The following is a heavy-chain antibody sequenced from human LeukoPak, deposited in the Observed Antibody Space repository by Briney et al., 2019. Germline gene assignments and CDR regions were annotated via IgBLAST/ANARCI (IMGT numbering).Heavy chain of an antibody. J-gene: IGHJ4*02. CDR1: GFTFSSYG. Sequence: GGSLRLSCAASGFTFSSYGMHWVRQAPGKGLEWVAVIWYDGSNKYYADSVKGRFTISRDNSKNTLYLQMNSLRAEDTAVYYCAKTPVGATTWGQGTLVTVSS. CDR3: AKTPVGATT. CDR2: IWYDGSNK. V-gene: IGHV3-30*02. D-gene: IGHD1-26*01.